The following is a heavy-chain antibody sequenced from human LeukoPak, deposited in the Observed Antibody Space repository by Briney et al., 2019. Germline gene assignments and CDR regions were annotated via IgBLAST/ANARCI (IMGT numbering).Heavy chain of an antibody. CDR3: ARDKKVVITTWCCAFDI. J-gene: IGHJ3*02. V-gene: IGHV1-18*01. Sequence: ASVKVSCKASGYTFTSYGISWVRQAPGQGLEWMGWISAYNGNTNYAQKLQGRVTMTTDTSTSTAYMELRSLRSDDTAVYYCARDKKVVITTWCCAFDIWGQGTMITVSS. D-gene: IGHD3-22*01. CDR2: ISAYNGNT. CDR1: GYTFTSYG.